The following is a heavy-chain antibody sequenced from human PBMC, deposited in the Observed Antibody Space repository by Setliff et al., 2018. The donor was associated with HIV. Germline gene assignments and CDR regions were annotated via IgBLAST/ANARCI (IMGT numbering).Heavy chain of an antibody. J-gene: IGHJ2*01. CDR3: ARASSPYSYDINGYQNFDL. CDR2: IYYSEST. Sequence: SETLSLTCTVSGGSISSGGYYWSWISQHPGKCREWIAYIYYSESTYYNPSLSSRVNISVDTSKNQFFLKLTSVTAADTAVYYCARASSPYSYDINGYQNFDLWVRGTLVTVSS. D-gene: IGHD3-22*01. CDR1: GGSISSGGYY. V-gene: IGHV4-31*03.